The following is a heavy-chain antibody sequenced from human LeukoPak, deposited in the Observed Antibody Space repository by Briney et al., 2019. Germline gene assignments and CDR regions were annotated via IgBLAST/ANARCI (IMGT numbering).Heavy chain of an antibody. D-gene: IGHD3-22*01. Sequence: GGSLRLSCAASGFTFSNAWMSWVRQAPGKGLEWVGRIKSKTDGGTTDYAAPVKGRFTISRDNSKNTLYLQMNSLRAEDTAVYYCARAVHYYDSLGAAFDLWGQGTMVTVSS. CDR2: IKSKTDGGTT. CDR1: GFTFSNAW. V-gene: IGHV3-15*01. J-gene: IGHJ3*01. CDR3: ARAVHYYDSLGAAFDL.